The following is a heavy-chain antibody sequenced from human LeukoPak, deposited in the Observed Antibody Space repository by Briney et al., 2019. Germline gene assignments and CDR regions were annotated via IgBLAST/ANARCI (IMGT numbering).Heavy chain of an antibody. CDR2: ISTTSDYI. D-gene: IGHD6-13*01. Sequence: GGSLKLSCAASGFTFSSYSMNWVRQAPGKGLEWVSSISTTSDYIYCADSLKGRLTISRDNAKNSLYLQMNSLRAEDTAVYYCARGGIYSQGFDSWGQGTLVTVSS. J-gene: IGHJ4*02. V-gene: IGHV3-21*01. CDR1: GFTFSSYS. CDR3: ARGGIYSQGFDS.